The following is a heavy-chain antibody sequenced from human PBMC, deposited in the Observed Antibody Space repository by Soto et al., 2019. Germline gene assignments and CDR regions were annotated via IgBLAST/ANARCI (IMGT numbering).Heavy chain of an antibody. CDR1: GYTFTSSG. D-gene: IGHD6-25*01. Sequence: QVQLVQSGAEVKKPGASVKVSCKASGYTFTSSGISWVRQAPGQGLEWMGWISAYNGNTSYAQKLQGRVTITTGTSSSTADTELRSLRSDDTAVYYGARDRQQRLPRMWYVALWGRGTLVTVAT. CDR3: ARDRQQRLPRMWYVAL. V-gene: IGHV1-18*01. J-gene: IGHJ2*01. CDR2: ISAYNGNT.